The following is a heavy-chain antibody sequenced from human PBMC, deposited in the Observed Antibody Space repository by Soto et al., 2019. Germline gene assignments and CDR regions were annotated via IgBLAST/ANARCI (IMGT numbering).Heavy chain of an antibody. CDR3: AKGAITFGGVIVGFDY. V-gene: IGHV3-23*01. J-gene: IGHJ4*02. D-gene: IGHD3-16*02. Sequence: SLRLSCAASGFTFSSYAMSWVRQAPGKGLEWVSAISGSGGSTYYADSVKGRFTISRDNSKNTLYLQMNSLRAEDTAVYYCAKGAITFGGVIVGFDYWGQGTLVTVSS. CDR2: ISGSGGST. CDR1: GFTFSSYA.